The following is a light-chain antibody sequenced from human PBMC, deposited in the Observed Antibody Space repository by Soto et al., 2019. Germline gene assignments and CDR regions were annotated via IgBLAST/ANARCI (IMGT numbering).Light chain of an antibody. CDR1: RYINR. J-gene: IGKJ2*01. V-gene: IGKV1-5*03. CDR2: KAS. Sequence: DVQMTQSPYTLSASVGDSVTITCRASRYINRLAWYQQKPGRAPKLLIYKASNLDSGVPSRFSGGASGIEFSLTISSLQPDDFATYYCQQYHSSPYTFGQGTKLQIK. CDR3: QQYHSSPYT.